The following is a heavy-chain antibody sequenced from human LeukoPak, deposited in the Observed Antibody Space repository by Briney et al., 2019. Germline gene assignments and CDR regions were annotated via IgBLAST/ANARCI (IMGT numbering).Heavy chain of an antibody. V-gene: IGHV4-4*07. CDR2: IYGSGST. J-gene: IGHJ4*02. CDR1: GDSIRNNY. Sequence: PSETLSLTCTVSGDSIRNNYWSWIRQPAGRGLEWIGRIYGSGSTNYNPSLKGRVTMSVDTSQSQFSLRVSSATAADTAVYYCARGGMSTSLDYWGQGTLVTVAS. D-gene: IGHD2-2*01. CDR3: ARGGMSTSLDY.